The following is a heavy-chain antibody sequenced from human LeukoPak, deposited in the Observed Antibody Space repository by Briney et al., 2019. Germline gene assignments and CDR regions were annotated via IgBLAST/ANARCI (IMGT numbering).Heavy chain of an antibody. CDR2: IYYSGST. D-gene: IGHD6-13*01. J-gene: IGHJ2*01. V-gene: IGHV4-59*01. CDR1: GGSISSYY. CDR3: ARHLYSSSWYRGWYFDL. Sequence: SETLSLTCTVSGGSISSYYWSWIRQPPGKGLEWIGYIYYSGSTNYNPSLKSRVTISVDTSKNQFSLKLSSVTAADTAVYYCARHLYSSSWYRGWYFDLWGRGTLATVSS.